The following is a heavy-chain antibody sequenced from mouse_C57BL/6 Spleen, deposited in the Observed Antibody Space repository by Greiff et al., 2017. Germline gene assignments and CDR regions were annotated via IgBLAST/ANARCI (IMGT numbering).Heavy chain of an antibody. CDR3: TIYYGYNGYYFDY. D-gene: IGHD2-2*01. CDR2: IYPGNSDT. Sequence: VQLKQSGTVLARPGASVKMSCKTSGYTFTSYWMHWVKQRPGQGLEWIGAIYPGNSDTSYNQKFKGKAKLTAVTSASTAYLERSSLTNEDSAVYYCTIYYGYNGYYFDYWGQGTTLTVSS. CDR1: GYTFTSYW. J-gene: IGHJ2*01. V-gene: IGHV1-5*01.